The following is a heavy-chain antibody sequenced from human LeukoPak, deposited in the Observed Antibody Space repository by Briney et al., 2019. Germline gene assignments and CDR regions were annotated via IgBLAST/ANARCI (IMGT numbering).Heavy chain of an antibody. J-gene: IGHJ4*02. CDR3: ARTRRGYYYGSGSSYFDY. D-gene: IGHD3-10*01. Sequence: SETLSLTCTVSGGSISSSSYYWGWIRQPPGKGLEWIGSIYYSGSTYYNPSLKSRVTISVDTSKNQFSLKLSSVTAADTAVYYCARTRRGYYYGSGSSYFDYWGQGTLVTVSS. V-gene: IGHV4-39*07. CDR2: IYYSGST. CDR1: GGSISSSSYY.